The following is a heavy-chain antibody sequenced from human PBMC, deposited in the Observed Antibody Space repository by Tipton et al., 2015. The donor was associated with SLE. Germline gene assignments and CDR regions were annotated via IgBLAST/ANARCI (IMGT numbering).Heavy chain of an antibody. D-gene: IGHD3-16*01. Sequence: SLRLSCAASGFTFSSYWLSWVRQAPGKGLKWVANIKPDGSGKYYVDSVKGRFTISRGNAKNLLFLQLDSLRVEDTAVYYCARDSLSAPYAFDIWGRGTMVTVSS. CDR2: IKPDGSGK. CDR3: ARDSLSAPYAFDI. CDR1: GFTFSSYW. J-gene: IGHJ3*02. V-gene: IGHV3-7*01.